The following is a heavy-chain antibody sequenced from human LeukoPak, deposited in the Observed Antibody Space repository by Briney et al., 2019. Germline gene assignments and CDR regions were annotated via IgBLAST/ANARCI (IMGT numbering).Heavy chain of an antibody. Sequence: PGESLRLSCAASGFTFDAYAMSWVRQAPGKGLERVSGINWNGGRTGYADSVKGRFTISRDNAKNSLHLQMNSLRAEDTALYYCAPKVVGSAPFDYWGQGTLVTVSS. CDR1: GFTFDAYA. CDR2: INWNGGRT. V-gene: IGHV3-20*04. J-gene: IGHJ4*02. D-gene: IGHD2-15*01. CDR3: APKVVGSAPFDY.